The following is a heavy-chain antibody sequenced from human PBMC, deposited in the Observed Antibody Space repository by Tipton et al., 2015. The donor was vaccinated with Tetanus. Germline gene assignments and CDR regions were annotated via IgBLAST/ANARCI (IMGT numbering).Heavy chain of an antibody. CDR2: IYYSGST. CDR1: GGSITSGGYF. Sequence: TLSLTCTVSGGSITSGGYFWNWIRQHPGKGLEWIGYIYYSGSTYYNPSLKSRVTISVDTSKNQFSLKLSSVTAADTAVYYCASDPALMGNFDYWGQGTLVTVSS. D-gene: IGHD2-2*01. V-gene: IGHV4-31*03. CDR3: ASDPALMGNFDY. J-gene: IGHJ4*02.